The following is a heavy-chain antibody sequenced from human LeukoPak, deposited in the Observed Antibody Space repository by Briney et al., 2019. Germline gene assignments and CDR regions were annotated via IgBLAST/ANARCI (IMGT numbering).Heavy chain of an antibody. V-gene: IGHV3-48*03. D-gene: IGHD3-16*01. Sequence: PGGSLRLSCAASGFTFSSYEMNWVRQAPGRGLEWVSYISSSGSTIYYADSVKGRFTISRDNAKNSLYLQMNSLRAEDTAVYYCAREGGHAFDICGQGTMVTVSS. J-gene: IGHJ3*02. CDR2: ISSSGSTI. CDR1: GFTFSSYE. CDR3: AREGGHAFDI.